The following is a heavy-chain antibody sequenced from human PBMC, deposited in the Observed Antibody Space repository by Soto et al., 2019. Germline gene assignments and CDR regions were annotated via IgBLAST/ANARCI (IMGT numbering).Heavy chain of an antibody. Sequence: VQLLESGGGLVQPGGSLRLSCAASGFTFNNYAMTWVRQAPGKGLEWVSAISGGGDTTSYGDSVKGRFTVSRDGSKNTLYLQMGSLRAEDTALYYCAKGRGGSGSLTPRVDFWGQGTLVTVSS. D-gene: IGHD3-10*01. CDR3: AKGRGGSGSLTPRVDF. V-gene: IGHV3-23*01. CDR2: ISGGGDTT. CDR1: GFTFNNYA. J-gene: IGHJ4*02.